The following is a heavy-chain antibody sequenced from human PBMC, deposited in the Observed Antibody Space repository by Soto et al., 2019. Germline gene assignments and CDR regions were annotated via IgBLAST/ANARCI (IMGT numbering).Heavy chain of an antibody. D-gene: IGHD3-22*01. J-gene: IGHJ4*02. Sequence: LRLSCAASGFTFSSYSMNWVRQAPGKGLEWVSSISSSSSYIYYADSVKGRFTISRDNAKNSLYLQMNSLRAEGTAVYYCARGHYYDSSGYYDPDYWGQGTLVTVSS. CDR2: ISSSSSYI. V-gene: IGHV3-21*01. CDR1: GFTFSSYS. CDR3: ARGHYYDSSGYYDPDY.